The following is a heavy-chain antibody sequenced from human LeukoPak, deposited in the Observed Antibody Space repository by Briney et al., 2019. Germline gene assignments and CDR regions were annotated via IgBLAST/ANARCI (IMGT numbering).Heavy chain of an antibody. J-gene: IGHJ4*02. CDR1: GFTFSNAW. Sequence: KPGGSLRLSCAASGFTFSNAWMSWVRQAPGKGLEWVGRIKSKTDGGTTDYAAPVEGRFTISKDDSKNTLYLQMNSLKTEDTAVYYCVEGGAARFDYWGQGTLVAVSS. CDR2: IKSKTDGGTT. V-gene: IGHV3-15*01. D-gene: IGHD5-18*01. CDR3: VEGGAARFDY.